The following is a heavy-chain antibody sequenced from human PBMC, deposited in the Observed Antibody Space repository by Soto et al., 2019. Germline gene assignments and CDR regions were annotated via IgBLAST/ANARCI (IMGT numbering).Heavy chain of an antibody. J-gene: IGHJ4*02. Sequence: SETLSLTCTVSGGSVSSGSYYWSWIRQPPGKGLEWIAYIYYSGGTKYNPSLKSRVTISRDTSKNQFSLKLTSVTAADTAVYYCARSGGGSGWLGGQGTLVTVSS. CDR2: IYYSGGT. V-gene: IGHV4-61*01. CDR1: GGSVSSGSYY. D-gene: IGHD6-19*01. CDR3: ARSGGGSGWL.